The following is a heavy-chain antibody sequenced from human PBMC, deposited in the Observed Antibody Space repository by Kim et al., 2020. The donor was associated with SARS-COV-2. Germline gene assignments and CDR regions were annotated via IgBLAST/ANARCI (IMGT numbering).Heavy chain of an antibody. J-gene: IGHJ4*02. CDR1: GYSFTSYW. V-gene: IGHV5-51*01. Sequence: GESLKISCKGSGYSFTSYWIGWVRQMPGKGLEWMGIIYPGDSDTRYSPSFQGQVTISADKSISTAYLQWSSLKASDTAMYYCARRSTRDSRDTGWGRFDYWGQGTLVTVSS. CDR2: IYPGDSDT. D-gene: IGHD6-13*01. CDR3: ARRSTRDSRDTGWGRFDY.